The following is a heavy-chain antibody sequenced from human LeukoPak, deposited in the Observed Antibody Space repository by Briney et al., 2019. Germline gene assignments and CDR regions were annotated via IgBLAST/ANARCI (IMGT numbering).Heavy chain of an antibody. CDR1: GFTFSHYS. J-gene: IGHJ4*02. CDR3: ARGLYGSGKYYFDY. D-gene: IGHD3-10*01. Sequence: PGGSLGLSCAASGFTFSHYSINWDRQAPGKGLEWVSYISSSSSTIYYADSVKGRFTISRDNAKNSLYLQMNSLRAEDTAVYYCARGLYGSGKYYFDYWGQGTLVTVSS. V-gene: IGHV3-48*01. CDR2: ISSSSSTI.